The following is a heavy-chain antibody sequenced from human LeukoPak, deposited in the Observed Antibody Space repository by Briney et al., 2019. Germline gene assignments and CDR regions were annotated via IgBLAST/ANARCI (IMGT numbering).Heavy chain of an antibody. CDR2: ISYDGSNK. CDR1: GFTFSSYG. D-gene: IGHD3-22*01. J-gene: IGHJ6*02. V-gene: IGHV3-30*18. CDR3: AKDGYYYDSSGYSIVRYYYGMDV. Sequence: GRSLRLSCAASGFTFSSYGMHWVRQAPGKGLVWVVVISYDGSNKYYAESVKGRFTISRDNSKNTLYLQMNSLRAEDTAVYYCAKDGYYYDSSGYSIVRYYYGMDVWGQGTTVTVSS.